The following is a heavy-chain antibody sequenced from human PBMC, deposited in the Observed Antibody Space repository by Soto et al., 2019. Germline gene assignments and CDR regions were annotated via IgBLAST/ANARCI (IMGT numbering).Heavy chain of an antibody. CDR1: GFTFRSYW. Sequence: EVQLVESGGGLVQPGGSLRLSCAASGFTFRSYWMQWVRQAPGKGLVWFSWINSDGSSTSYADSVKGRFTISRDNAKTTLSLQMNSLRAEDTSVYYCASGGSSLNFDSWGQGTLVTVSS. CDR3: ASGGSSLNFDS. J-gene: IGHJ4*02. D-gene: IGHD6-6*01. V-gene: IGHV3-74*01. CDR2: INSDGSST.